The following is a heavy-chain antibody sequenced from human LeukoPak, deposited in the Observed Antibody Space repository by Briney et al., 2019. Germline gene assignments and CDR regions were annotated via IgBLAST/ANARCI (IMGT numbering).Heavy chain of an antibody. J-gene: IGHJ5*02. D-gene: IGHD2-15*01. CDR1: GFTFSSYA. V-gene: IGHV3-48*01. Sequence: PGGSLRLSCAASGFTFSSYAMSWVHQAPGKGLEWVSYISSDSGARYYADSVKGRFTISRDNAKNSLYLQMNSLRAEDTAVYYCARATQPGFDPWGQGTLVTVSS. CDR2: ISSDSGAR. CDR3: ARATQPGFDP.